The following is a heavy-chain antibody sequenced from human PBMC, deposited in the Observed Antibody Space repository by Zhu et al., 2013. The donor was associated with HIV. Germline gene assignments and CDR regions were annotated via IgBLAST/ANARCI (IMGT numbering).Heavy chain of an antibody. J-gene: IGHJ4*02. CDR3: ARVWSGYSYGYLPFSFDY. CDR1: GYTFTSYD. V-gene: IGHV1-8*01. D-gene: IGHD5-18*01. Sequence: QVQLVQSGAEVKKPGASVKVSCKASGYTFTSYDINWVRQATGQGLEWMGWMNPNSGNTGYAQKFQGRATMTRNTSISTAYMELSSLRSEDTAVYYCARVWSGYSYGYLPFSFDYWGQGTLVTVSS. CDR2: MNPNSGNT.